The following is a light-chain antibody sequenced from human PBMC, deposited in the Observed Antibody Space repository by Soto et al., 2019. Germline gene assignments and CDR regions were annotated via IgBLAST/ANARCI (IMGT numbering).Light chain of an antibody. CDR3: QQYTTFST. CDR1: QSINNW. V-gene: IGKV1-5*03. Sequence: DIQMTQSPSTLSASVGDRVTITCRASQSINNWLAWYQQKPGKAPKLLIYKASTLESGVPSRFSGSGSGTEFALTISSLQPDDFATYYGQQYTTFSTFGQGTKLEIK. CDR2: KAS. J-gene: IGKJ2*01.